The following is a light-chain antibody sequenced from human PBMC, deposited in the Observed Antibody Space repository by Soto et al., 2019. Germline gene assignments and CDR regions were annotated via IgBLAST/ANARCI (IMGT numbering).Light chain of an antibody. CDR3: QQYGTSPLFT. Sequence: EILLTQSPGTLSLSPGERATLSYRASQSVSSSYLAWYQQKPGQAPRLLIYGVSSRATGIPDRFSGSGSGTDFTLTISRLEPEDFAVYYCQQYGTSPLFTFGPGTKVDIK. J-gene: IGKJ3*01. CDR2: GVS. V-gene: IGKV3-20*01. CDR1: QSVSSSY.